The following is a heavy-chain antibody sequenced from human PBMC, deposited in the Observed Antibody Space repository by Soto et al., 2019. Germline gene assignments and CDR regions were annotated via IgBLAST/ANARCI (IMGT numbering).Heavy chain of an antibody. CDR1: GNTFTNFG. D-gene: IGHD2-2*01. J-gene: IGHJ5*02. CDR3: ARVIPGPEAWFHP. Sequence: QGQLVQSGVEVQKPGASVKVSCTASGNTFTNFGVTWVRQAPGQGLEWMGWISPYTDDPSYAQKFQGRVTMTIDTSTSTAYLDLRRLTSDYTAVYYCARVIPGPEAWFHPWGQGTLVTVSS. V-gene: IGHV1-18*01. CDR2: ISPYTDDP.